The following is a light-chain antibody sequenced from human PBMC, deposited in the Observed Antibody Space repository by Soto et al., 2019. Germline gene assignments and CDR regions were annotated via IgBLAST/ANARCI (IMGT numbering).Light chain of an antibody. CDR1: SSNIGSNT. V-gene: IGLV1-44*01. Sequence: QSVLTQPPSASGTPGQRVTISCSGSSSNIGSNTVNWYQQLPGTAPKLLIYSNNQRPSGVPDRFSGSKSGTSASLAISGLQSEDGADYYCAAWDDSLNGNVVFGGGTKVTVL. CDR3: AAWDDSLNGNVV. CDR2: SNN. J-gene: IGLJ2*01.